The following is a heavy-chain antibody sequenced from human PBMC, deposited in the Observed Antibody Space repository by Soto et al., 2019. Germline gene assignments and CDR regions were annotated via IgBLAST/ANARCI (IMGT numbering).Heavy chain of an antibody. CDR2: ISYDGSSK. CDR3: SKDRRAGPAVLDS. CDR1: GFRFSSYG. V-gene: IGHV3-30*18. J-gene: IGHJ4*02. Sequence: RGSPLLSCAASGFRFSSYGMHLVRQAPGKGLEWVAVISYDGSSKYQADSVKGRFTISRDNSKNTLHLQMKSLRAEDTAVYYCSKDRRAGPAVLDSWGQG.